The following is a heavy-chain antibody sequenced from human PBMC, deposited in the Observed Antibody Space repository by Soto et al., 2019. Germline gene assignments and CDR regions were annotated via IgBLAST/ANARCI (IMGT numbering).Heavy chain of an antibody. CDR2: ISGGASDK. D-gene: IGHD2-21*01. V-gene: IGHV3-7*01. J-gene: IGHJ4*02. Sequence: EVQLVESGGRLVQPGGSLRLSCAASGFMFSAYWMSWVRQDPGKGLEWVATISGGASDKFYVDSVKGRVTISRDDSKNTLYLQRNRLRDEDTAVYYCLREDWHGFDSWGQGTLVTVSS. CDR1: GFMFSAYW. CDR3: LREDWHGFDS.